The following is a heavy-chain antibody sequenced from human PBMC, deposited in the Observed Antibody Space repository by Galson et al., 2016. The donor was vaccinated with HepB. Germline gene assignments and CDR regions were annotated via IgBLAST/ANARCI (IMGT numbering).Heavy chain of an antibody. Sequence: SLRLSCAASGFTLSPYDMHWVRQVPGKGLEWVAGIDSAGDPYYAVSVKGRFTISRENAKNSLSLQMNSLRAGDTALYYCTRGWDSSGYFPHDCFDIWGQGTMVAVSS. CDR1: GFTLSPYD. CDR2: IDSAGDP. J-gene: IGHJ3*02. D-gene: IGHD3-22*01. CDR3: TRGWDSSGYFPHDCFDI. V-gene: IGHV3-13*05.